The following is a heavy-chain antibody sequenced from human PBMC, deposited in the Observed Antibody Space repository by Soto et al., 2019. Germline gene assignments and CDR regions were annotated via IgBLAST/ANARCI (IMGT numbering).Heavy chain of an antibody. CDR2: IYYSGST. V-gene: IGHV4-31*03. D-gene: IGHD3-22*01. Sequence: QVQLQESGPGLVKPSQTLSLTCTVSGGSISSGGYYWSWIRQHPGKGLEWIGYIYYSGSTYYNPSLKSRVTISVDTSKNQFSLKLSSVTAADTAVYYCAGEAYYYDSSGYYPDAFDIWGQGTMVTVSS. CDR1: GGSISSGGYY. CDR3: AGEAYYYDSSGYYPDAFDI. J-gene: IGHJ3*02.